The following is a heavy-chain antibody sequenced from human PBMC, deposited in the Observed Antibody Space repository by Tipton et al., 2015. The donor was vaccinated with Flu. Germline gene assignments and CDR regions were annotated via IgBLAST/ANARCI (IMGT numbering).Heavy chain of an antibody. CDR1: GGSISTYY. D-gene: IGHD1-1*01. Sequence: LRLSCTVSGGSISTYYWSWIRQPAGKGLEWIGRIYTSGSTNYNPSLKSRVTMSVDTSKNQFSLRLSSVTAADTAVYYCARDAGGPATAYDCWGQGTLVTVSS. CDR2: IYTSGST. V-gene: IGHV4-4*07. J-gene: IGHJ4*02. CDR3: ARDAGGPATAYDC.